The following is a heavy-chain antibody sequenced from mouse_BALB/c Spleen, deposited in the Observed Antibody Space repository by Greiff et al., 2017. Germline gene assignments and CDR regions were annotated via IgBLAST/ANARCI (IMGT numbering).Heavy chain of an antibody. V-gene: IGHV5-6-3*01. D-gene: IGHD2-1*01. CDR1: GFTFSSYG. CDR3: ARRRDGNYAWFAY. CDR2: INSNGGST. Sequence: EVQRVESGGGLVQPGGSLKLSCAASGFTFSSYGMSWVRQTPDKRLELVATINSNGGSTYYPDSVKGRFTISRDNAKNTLYLQMSSLKSEDTAMYYCARRRDGNYAWFAYWGQGTLVTVSA. J-gene: IGHJ3*01.